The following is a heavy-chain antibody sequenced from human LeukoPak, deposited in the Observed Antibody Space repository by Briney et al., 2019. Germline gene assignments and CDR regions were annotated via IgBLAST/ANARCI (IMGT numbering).Heavy chain of an antibody. V-gene: IGHV3-33*06. CDR3: AKDPNGDYIGAFDI. Sequence: PGGSLRLSCAASGFTFSSYGMHWVRQAPGKGLEWVAVIWYDGSNKYYADSVKGRFTISRDNSKNTLYLQMSSLRAEDTAIYYCAKDPNGDYIGAFDIWGQGTMVTVSS. D-gene: IGHD4-17*01. CDR1: GFTFSSYG. J-gene: IGHJ3*02. CDR2: IWYDGSNK.